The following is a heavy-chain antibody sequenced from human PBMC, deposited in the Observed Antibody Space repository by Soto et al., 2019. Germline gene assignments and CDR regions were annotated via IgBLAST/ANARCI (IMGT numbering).Heavy chain of an antibody. CDR2: IYYSGST. CDR3: ARHYASGGWYLRWFDP. V-gene: IGHV4-39*01. D-gene: IGHD6-19*01. J-gene: IGHJ5*02. CDR1: GDSISSSSYY. Sequence: SETLSLTYTVSGDSISSSSYYWGWIRQPPGKGLEWIGSIYYSGSTSFNPSLWSRLTMSVDTSKNQFSLKLSSVTAADTAVYYCARHYASGGWYLRWFDPWGQGTLVTVSS.